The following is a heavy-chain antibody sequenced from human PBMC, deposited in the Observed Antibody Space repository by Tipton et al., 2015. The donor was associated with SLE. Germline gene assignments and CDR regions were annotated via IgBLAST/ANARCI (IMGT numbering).Heavy chain of an antibody. J-gene: IGHJ4*02. Sequence: TLSLTCTVSGGSISSSHYYWDWIRQPPGKGLEWLGSIYSSGGTYYNPSLKSRVTISVDTSKNQFSLELSSVTAADTAVYYCAGGGGSYYDYWGQGTLVTVSS. V-gene: IGHV4-39*07. CDR3: AGGGGSYYDY. CDR1: GGSISSSHYY. CDR2: IYSSGGT. D-gene: IGHD1-26*01.